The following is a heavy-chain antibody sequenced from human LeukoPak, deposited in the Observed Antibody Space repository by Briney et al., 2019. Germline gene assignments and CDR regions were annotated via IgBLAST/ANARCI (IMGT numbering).Heavy chain of an antibody. D-gene: IGHD3-22*01. CDR1: GGSFSGYY. V-gene: IGHV4-34*01. CDR3: ARIMVFNGGYYYFIYYFDY. CDR2: INHSGST. J-gene: IGHJ4*02. Sequence: TTSETLSLTCAVYGGSFSGYYWSWIRQPPGKGLEWIGEINHSGSTNYNPSLKSRVTISVDTSKNQFSLKLSSVTAADTAVYYCARIMVFNGGYYYFIYYFDYWGQGTLVTASS.